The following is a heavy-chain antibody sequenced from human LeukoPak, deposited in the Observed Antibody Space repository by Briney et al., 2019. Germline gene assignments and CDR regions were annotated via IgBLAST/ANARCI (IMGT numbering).Heavy chain of an antibody. CDR2: SSSSGGST. CDR1: GFTFSSYA. D-gene: IGHD6-13*01. J-gene: IGHJ4*02. CDR3: APLTKQLVTIDY. Sequence: GGSLRLSCAASGFTFSSYAMSWVRQAPGKGLEWVSTSSSSGGSTTYADSVKGRFTISRDNSKSTLFLQMNSLRADDTAVYYCAPLTKQLVTIDYWGQGTLVTVSS. V-gene: IGHV3-23*01.